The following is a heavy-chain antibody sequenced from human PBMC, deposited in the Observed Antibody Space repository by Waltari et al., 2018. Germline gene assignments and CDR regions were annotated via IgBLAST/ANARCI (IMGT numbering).Heavy chain of an antibody. CDR2: ISGSGGST. CDR3: AKDSGLIMITFRGGLYYFDY. CDR1: GFTFSSYA. J-gene: IGHJ4*02. V-gene: IGHV3-23*01. Sequence: EVQLLESGGGLVQPGGSLRLSCAASGFTFSSYAMSWVRQAQGTGLEWVSAISGSGGSTYYADSVKGRFTISRDNSKNTLYLQMNSLRAEDTAVYYCAKDSGLIMITFRGGLYYFDYWGQGTLVTVSS. D-gene: IGHD3-16*01.